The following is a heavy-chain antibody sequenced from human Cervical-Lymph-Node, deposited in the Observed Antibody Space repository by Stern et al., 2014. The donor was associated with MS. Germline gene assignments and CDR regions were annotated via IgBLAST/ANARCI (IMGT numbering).Heavy chain of an antibody. CDR1: GFSISSLG. J-gene: IGHJ6*02. V-gene: IGHV3-30*03. CDR3: MGVGDAMDV. CDR2: ISFVGSNK. Sequence: VQLGESGGGVVQPGRSLRLSCAASGFSISSLGMHWVRQAPGKGLEWVAVISFVGSNKKYGDAVKGRFSISSDNSNNTMYLQMNSLRPEDTAVYYCMGVGDAMDVWGQGTTVIVS.